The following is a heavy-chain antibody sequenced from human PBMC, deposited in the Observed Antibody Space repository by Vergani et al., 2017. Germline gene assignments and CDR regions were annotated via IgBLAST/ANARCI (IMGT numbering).Heavy chain of an antibody. Sequence: DVHLVESGGGLVQPGGSLRLSCAASGFTFISYNMNWVRQAPGKGLEWVSYISSGGKTIYYADSLKGRFTISRDNGKKSVYLQINSLTAEDTAMYYCAGDSGGMPSAFEIWGQGTMVTVSS. D-gene: IGHD1-1*01. V-gene: IGHV3-48*01. J-gene: IGHJ3*02. CDR1: GFTFISYN. CDR2: ISSGGKTI. CDR3: AGDSGGMPSAFEI.